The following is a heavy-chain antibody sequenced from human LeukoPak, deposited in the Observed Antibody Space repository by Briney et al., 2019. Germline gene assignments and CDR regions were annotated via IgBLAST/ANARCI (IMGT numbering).Heavy chain of an antibody. Sequence: GGSLRLSCAASGFTFSSYSMNWVRQAPGKGLEWVSSISSSSSYIYYADSVKGRFTISRDNAKNSLYLQMNSLRAEDTAVYYCARDLYYGSGSFNAFDIWGQGTMVTVSS. V-gene: IGHV3-21*01. CDR1: GFTFSSYS. D-gene: IGHD3-10*01. J-gene: IGHJ3*02. CDR3: ARDLYYGSGSFNAFDI. CDR2: ISSSSSYI.